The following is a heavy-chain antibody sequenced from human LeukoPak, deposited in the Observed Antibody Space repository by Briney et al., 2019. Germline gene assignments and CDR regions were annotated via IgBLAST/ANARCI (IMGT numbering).Heavy chain of an antibody. CDR1: GGSISSSSYY. CDR2: IYYSGST. Sequence: PSETLSLTCTVSGGSISSSSYYWGWLRQPPGKGLEWNGSIYYSGSTYYNPSLKSRITISVDTSKNQFSLKLSSVTAADTAVYYCARLSGYYDSSSYYYYYMDVWGKGTTVTISS. D-gene: IGHD3-22*01. J-gene: IGHJ6*03. CDR3: ARLSGYYDSSSYYYYYMDV. V-gene: IGHV4-39*01.